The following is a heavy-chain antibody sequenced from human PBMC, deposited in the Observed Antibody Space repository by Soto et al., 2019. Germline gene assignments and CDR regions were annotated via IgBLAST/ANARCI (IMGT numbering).Heavy chain of an antibody. J-gene: IGHJ4*02. CDR3: AKSKSGSYDGAFDY. V-gene: IGHV3-23*01. CDR2: ISGSGDTT. CDR1: GFSFRTYD. Sequence: GGSLRLSCAASGFSFRTYDMSWVRQAPGKGLEWVSAISGSGDTTYFADSVKDRFTISRDNSKNTLYLQMNSLRAEDTAVYYCAKSKSGSYDGAFDYWGQGTLVTVSS. D-gene: IGHD1-26*01.